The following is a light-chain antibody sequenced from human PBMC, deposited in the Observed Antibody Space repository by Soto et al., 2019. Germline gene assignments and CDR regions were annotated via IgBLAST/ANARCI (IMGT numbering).Light chain of an antibody. V-gene: IGKV3-15*01. Sequence: EILMTQSPATLSVSPGERATLSCRASQSLSRNLAWYQQKPGQAPRLLIYGASTRASGIPARFSCSGSGTEFTITISSLQSEDFALYYCQHYNDWPTAFTFGPGTKVD. J-gene: IGKJ3*01. CDR3: QHYNDWPTAFT. CDR2: GAS. CDR1: QSLSRN.